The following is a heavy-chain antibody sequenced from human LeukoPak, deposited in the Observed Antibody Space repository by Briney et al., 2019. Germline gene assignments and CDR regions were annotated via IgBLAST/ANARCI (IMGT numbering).Heavy chain of an antibody. Sequence: SETLSLTCAVYDGSFSGYYWSWIRQPPGKGLEWIGSIYHSGSTYYNPSLKSRVTISVDTSKNQFSLKLSSVTAADTAVYYCARDGNELRYFDWLSQYDAFDIWGQGTMVTVSS. CDR1: DGSFSGYY. D-gene: IGHD3-9*01. CDR2: IYHSGST. CDR3: ARDGNELRYFDWLSQYDAFDI. V-gene: IGHV4-34*01. J-gene: IGHJ3*02.